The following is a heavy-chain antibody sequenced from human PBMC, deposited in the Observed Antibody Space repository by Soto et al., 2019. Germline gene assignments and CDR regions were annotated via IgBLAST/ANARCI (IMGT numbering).Heavy chain of an antibody. V-gene: IGHV3-21*01. D-gene: IGHD3-10*01. Sequence: EVQLVESGGGLVKPGGSLRLSCAASGFTFSSYSMNWVRQAPGKGLEWVSSISSSSNYIYYADSVKGRFTISRDNAKNSLYLQMNSLRVEDTAVYYCARDKLPLIWFVEAFDIWGHGTMVTVSS. CDR3: ARDKLPLIWFVEAFDI. CDR2: ISSSSNYI. J-gene: IGHJ3*02. CDR1: GFTFSSYS.